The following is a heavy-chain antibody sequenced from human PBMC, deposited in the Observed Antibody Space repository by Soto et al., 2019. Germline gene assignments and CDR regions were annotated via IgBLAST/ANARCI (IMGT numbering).Heavy chain of an antibody. D-gene: IGHD3-3*01. Sequence: EVQLLESGGGSVQPGGSLRLSCVVSGFTFSNYAMNWVRQAPGKGLEWVAVISGSGGISYYADSVKGRFTISRDNSENTLYLQLNSLTAEDTAVYYCAKMARITIFGVVSIDYWGQGTLVTVSS. CDR2: ISGSGGIS. CDR3: AKMARITIFGVVSIDY. V-gene: IGHV3-23*01. CDR1: GFTFSNYA. J-gene: IGHJ4*02.